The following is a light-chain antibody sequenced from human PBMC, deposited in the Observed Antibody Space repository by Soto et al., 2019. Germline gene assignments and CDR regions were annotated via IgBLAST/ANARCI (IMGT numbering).Light chain of an antibody. J-gene: IGKJ1*01. CDR1: QSVSSN. Sequence: IWMTPSPATLSVSPGERAPLSCRASQSVSSNLAWYQQKPGQAPRLLIYGASTRATGIPARFSGTGSGTDFTLTVSSLQSEDFAVYYCQQYDNWPQTFGQGTKVDI. CDR3: QQYDNWPQT. V-gene: IGKV3-15*01. CDR2: GAS.